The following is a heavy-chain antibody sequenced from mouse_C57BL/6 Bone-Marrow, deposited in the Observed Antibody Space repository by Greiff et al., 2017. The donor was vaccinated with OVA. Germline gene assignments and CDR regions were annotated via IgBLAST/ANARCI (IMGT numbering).Heavy chain of an antibody. V-gene: IGHV1-59*01. D-gene: IGHD2-1*01. Sequence: VQLQQPGAELVRPGTSVKLSCKASGYTFTSYWMHWVKQRPGQGLEWIGVIDPTDSYTNYNQKFKGKATLTVDTSSSTPYMQLSSLTSADSAVYDCARGDCNLLAYWGQGTGVTVSA. CDR3: ARGDCNLLAY. J-gene: IGHJ3*01. CDR1: GYTFTSYW. CDR2: IDPTDSYT.